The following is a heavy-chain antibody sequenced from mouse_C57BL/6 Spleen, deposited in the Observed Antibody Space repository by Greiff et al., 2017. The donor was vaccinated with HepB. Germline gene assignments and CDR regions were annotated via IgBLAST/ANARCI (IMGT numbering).Heavy chain of an antibody. CDR1: GYTFTDYE. J-gene: IGHJ4*01. Sequence: QVQLQQSGAELVRPGASVTLSCKASGYTFTDYEMHWVKQTPVHGLEWIGAIDPETGGTAYNQKFKGKAILTADKSSSTAYMELRSLTSEDSAVYYCTRAGYGYAMDYWGQGTSVTVSS. CDR2: IDPETGGT. D-gene: IGHD2-2*01. CDR3: TRAGYGYAMDY. V-gene: IGHV1-15*01.